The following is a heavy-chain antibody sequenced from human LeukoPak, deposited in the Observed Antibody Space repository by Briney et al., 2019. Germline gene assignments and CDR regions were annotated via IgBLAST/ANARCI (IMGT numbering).Heavy chain of an antibody. Sequence: GSRRLPCAAFGFTFSSYGMQWVRQAPGKGLGWVAFIRYDGSNKNYADSVKGRFTISRDNSKNTLYLEMNSLRAEDTAVYYCAKDPQKWESYVDYWGQGTLVTVSS. CDR2: IRYDGSNK. CDR1: GFTFSSYG. J-gene: IGHJ4*02. V-gene: IGHV3-30*02. CDR3: AKDPQKWESYVDY. D-gene: IGHD1-26*01.